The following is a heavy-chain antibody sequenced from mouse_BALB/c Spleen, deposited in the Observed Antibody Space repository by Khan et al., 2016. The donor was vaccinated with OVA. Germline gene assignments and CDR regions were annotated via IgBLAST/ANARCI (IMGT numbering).Heavy chain of an antibody. J-gene: IGHJ3*01. CDR1: GYTFTSYV. D-gene: IGHD1-1*01. CDR2: ISPNSDGS. Sequence: VQLKESGPELVKPGASVKMSCKASGYTFTSYVMHWVKQKPGQGLEWLGYISPNSDGSKYNEKFRGKATLTSDKSSSTAYMAISSLTSEDSADFSCLRSLSYSGSAYEGFAYWGQGTLVTVSA. V-gene: IGHV1S136*01. CDR3: LRSLSYSGSAYEGFAY.